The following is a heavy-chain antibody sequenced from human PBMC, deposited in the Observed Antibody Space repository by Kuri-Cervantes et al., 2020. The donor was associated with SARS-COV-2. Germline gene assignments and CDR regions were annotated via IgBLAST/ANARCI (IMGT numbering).Heavy chain of an antibody. D-gene: IGHD2-21*01. CDR2: ISSNSSYK. CDR3: ARGGYLTPDAFDI. J-gene: IGHJ3*02. CDR1: GFTFSSYS. Sequence: GESLKISCAASGFTFSSYSMNWVRQAPGKGLEWVSSISSNSSYKYYADSVKGRFTISRDNAKNSLYLQMNSLRAEDTAVYYCARGGYLTPDAFDIWGQGTMVTVSS. V-gene: IGHV3-21*01.